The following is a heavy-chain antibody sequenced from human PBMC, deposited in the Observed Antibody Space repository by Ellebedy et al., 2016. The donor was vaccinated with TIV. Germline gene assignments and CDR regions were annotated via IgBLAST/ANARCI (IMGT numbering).Heavy chain of an antibody. CDR1: GFAFNHYN. D-gene: IGHD5-24*01. CDR3: ARDMGRWLQFLAY. CDR2: ISSDGITT. J-gene: IGHJ4*02. Sequence: LSLTCAASGFAFNHYNMIWVRQATGKGLEWISYISSDGITTDYADSVKGRFTISRDNAKASVYLQMNSLRAEDTAVYYCARDMGRWLQFLAYWGQGTLVTVSS. V-gene: IGHV3-48*03.